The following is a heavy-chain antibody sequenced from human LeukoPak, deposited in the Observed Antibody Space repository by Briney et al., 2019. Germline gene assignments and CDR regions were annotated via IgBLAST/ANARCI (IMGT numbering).Heavy chain of an antibody. D-gene: IGHD5-18*01. V-gene: IGHV3-48*01. J-gene: IGHJ4*02. CDR3: AKGDEKIYSYGSLFDY. CDR1: GFTFSDYS. Sequence: PGGSLRLSCAASGFTFSDYSMNWVRQAPGKGLEWVSYISNSRSPASYADSVKGRFTISRDNSKNTLYLQMNSLRAEDTAVYYCAKGDEKIYSYGSLFDYWGQGTLVTVSS. CDR2: ISNSRSPA.